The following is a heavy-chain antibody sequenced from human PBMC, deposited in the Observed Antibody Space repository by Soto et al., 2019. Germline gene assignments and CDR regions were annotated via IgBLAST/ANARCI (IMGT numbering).Heavy chain of an antibody. CDR2: IGDSEGETT. J-gene: IGHJ5*01. CDR3: GKGYCGGGRCYDLDNWFDS. V-gene: IGHV3-23*01. D-gene: IGHD2-15*01. CDR1: GFTFSTYA. Sequence: EVQLLESGGGLVQPGGSLRLSCAASGFTFSTYAMTWVRQAPGKGPEWVSRIGDSEGETTHYADSVKGRFTISRDNAKNTLYLKMNSLRVEDTAIYYGGKGYCGGGRCYDLDNWFDSWGQGTRVSVSS.